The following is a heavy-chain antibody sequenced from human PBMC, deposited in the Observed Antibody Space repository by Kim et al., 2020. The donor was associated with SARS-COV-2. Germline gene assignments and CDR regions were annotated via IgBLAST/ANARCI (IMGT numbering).Heavy chain of an antibody. J-gene: IGHJ5*02. Sequence: LMRGVTISVDTSKNQFSLKLSSVTAADTAVYYCARGPHEDDYGDYGWFDPWGQGTLVTVSS. CDR3: ARGPHEDDYGDYGWFDP. V-gene: IGHV4-34*01. D-gene: IGHD4-17*01.